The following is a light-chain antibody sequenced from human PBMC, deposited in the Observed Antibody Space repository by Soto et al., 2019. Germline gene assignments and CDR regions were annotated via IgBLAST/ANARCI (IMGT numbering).Light chain of an antibody. CDR2: GAS. CDR3: QQSYSTPLT. J-gene: IGKJ4*01. CDR1: QTISTY. Sequence: DIQMTQSPSSLSASVGDRVTITCRASQTISTYLNWYQQKLGKAPDLLIYGASSLQXGVPXRFXXXXXXXXXXXXXXXXQPEDFAXXYCQQSYSTPLTFGGGTKVEIK. V-gene: IGKV1-39*01.